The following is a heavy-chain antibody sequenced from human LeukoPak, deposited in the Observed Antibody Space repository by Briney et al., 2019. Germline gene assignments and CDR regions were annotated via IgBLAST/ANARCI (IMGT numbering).Heavy chain of an antibody. J-gene: IGHJ6*02. CDR3: AKVSDCGGDCLITETGKYYYYYGMDV. V-gene: IGHV3-23*01. Sequence: GGSLRLSCAASGFTFSSYAMSWVRQAPGKGLEWVSAISGSGGSTYYADSVKGRFTISRDNSKNTLYLQMNSLRAEDTAVYYCAKVSDCGGDCLITETGKYYYYYGMDVWGQGTTVTVSS. CDR1: GFTFSSYA. D-gene: IGHD2-21*02. CDR2: ISGSGGST.